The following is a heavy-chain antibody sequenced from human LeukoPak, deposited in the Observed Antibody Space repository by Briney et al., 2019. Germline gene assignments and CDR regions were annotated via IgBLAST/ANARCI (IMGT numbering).Heavy chain of an antibody. Sequence: GGSLRLSCAASGFNFRNYVMMWVRQAPGKGLEWVSAIGASGVGTYYADFVKGRFTISRDNSNNTVYLRMNSLRAEDTAVYFCAKAPVTSCRGAYCYPFDSWGQGTLVTVSS. CDR2: IGASGVGT. J-gene: IGHJ4*02. V-gene: IGHV3-23*01. CDR3: AKAPVTSCRGAYCYPFDS. CDR1: GFNFRNYV. D-gene: IGHD2-21*01.